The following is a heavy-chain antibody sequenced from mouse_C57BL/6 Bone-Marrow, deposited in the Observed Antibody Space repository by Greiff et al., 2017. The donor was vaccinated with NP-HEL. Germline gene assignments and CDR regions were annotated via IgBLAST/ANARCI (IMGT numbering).Heavy chain of an antibody. CDR2: IDPNSGGT. CDR3: ARWASGSSYEIDY. D-gene: IGHD1-1*01. CDR1: GYTFTSYW. J-gene: IGHJ2*01. Sequence: VQLQQSGAELVKPGASVKLSCKASGYTFTSYWMHWVKQRPGRGLEWIGRIDPNSGGTKYNEKFKSKATLTVDKPSSTAYMQLSSLTSEDSAVYYCARWASGSSYEIDYWGQGTTLTVSS. V-gene: IGHV1-72*01.